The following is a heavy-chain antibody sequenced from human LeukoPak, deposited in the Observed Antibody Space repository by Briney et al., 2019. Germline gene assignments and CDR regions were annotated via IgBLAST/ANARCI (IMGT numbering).Heavy chain of an antibody. CDR2: IHSADSNT. D-gene: IGHD4-17*01. J-gene: IGHJ4*02. CDR3: AGARHGDYRWDY. V-gene: IGHV5-51*01. CDR1: GYSFTNYW. Sequence: GESLKISCKDSGYSFTNYWIGWVRQLPGKGLEWMGIIHSADSNTKYSPSFQGQVTISADKSISTAYLQWSGLKASDTAMYYCAGARHGDYRWDYWGQGTLVTVSS.